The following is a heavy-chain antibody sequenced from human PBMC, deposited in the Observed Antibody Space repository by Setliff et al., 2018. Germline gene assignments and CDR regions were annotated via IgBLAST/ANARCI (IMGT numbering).Heavy chain of an antibody. J-gene: IGHJ5*01. CDR3: ATGPRDNRNFLNWLGS. CDR2: IKSATEDAAT. CDR1: GITFKDAW. Sequence: GSLRLSCAASGITFKDAWMTWVRQAPGKGLEWVGRIKSATEDAATDLAAAVKGRFTMSRDGSRNTVYLQMSSLKSEDTAIYYCATGPRDNRNFLNWLGSWGQGTLVTVSS. D-gene: IGHD3-9*01. V-gene: IGHV3-15*01.